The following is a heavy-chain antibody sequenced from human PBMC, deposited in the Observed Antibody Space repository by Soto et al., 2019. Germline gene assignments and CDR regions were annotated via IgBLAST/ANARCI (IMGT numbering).Heavy chain of an antibody. V-gene: IGHV3-23*01. D-gene: IGHD6-13*01. CDR3: AKDEYGRESSSWQRAFDI. Sequence: EVQLLESGGGLVQPGGSLRLSCAASGFTFSSYAMSWVRQAPGKGLEWVSAISGSGGSTYYEDSVKGRFTISRDNSKNTLELQMNSRRAEDTAGYYCAKDEYGRESSSWQRAFDIGGKGTMGTVAA. CDR2: ISGSGGST. CDR1: GFTFSSYA. J-gene: IGHJ3*02.